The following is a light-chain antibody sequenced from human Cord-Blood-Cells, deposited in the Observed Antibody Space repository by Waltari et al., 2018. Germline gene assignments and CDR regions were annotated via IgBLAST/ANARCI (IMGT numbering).Light chain of an antibody. V-gene: IGLV2-8*01. CDR1: SSDVGGYNS. CDR2: EVS. CDR3: SSYAGSNNFVV. J-gene: IGLJ2*01. Sequence: QSALTQPPSASGSPGQSVTLSCTGTSSDVGGYNSVSWYQTHPGKAPKLMIYEVSKRPSGVPDRFSGSKSGNTASLTVSGLQAEDEADYYCSSYAGSNNFVVFGGGTKLTVL.